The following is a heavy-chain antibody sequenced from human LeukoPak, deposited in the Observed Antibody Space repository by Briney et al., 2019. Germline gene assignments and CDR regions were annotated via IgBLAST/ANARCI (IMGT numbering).Heavy chain of an antibody. CDR3: AKHCSSAACYRFEY. Sequence: GGSLRLSCAASGVTFSSYAMHWVRQAPGKGLEWVAVISYDGSNKYYADSVKGRFTISRDNSKNTLYLQMNSLRAEDTAMYYCAKHCSSAACYRFEYWGQGTLVTVSS. CDR1: GVTFSSYA. D-gene: IGHD2-2*01. V-gene: IGHV3-30-3*02. CDR2: ISYDGSNK. J-gene: IGHJ4*02.